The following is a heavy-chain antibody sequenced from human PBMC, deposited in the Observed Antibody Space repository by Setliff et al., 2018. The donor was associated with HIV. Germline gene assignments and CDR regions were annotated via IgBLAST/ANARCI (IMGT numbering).Heavy chain of an antibody. CDR2: ISSSSSTI. V-gene: IGHV3-48*01. CDR1: GFTFSSYS. CDR3: ARDRESSSSWYQIYFDYYMDV. D-gene: IGHD6-13*01. J-gene: IGHJ6*03. Sequence: PGGSLRLSCAASGFTFSSYSMNWVRQAPGKGLEWVSYISSSSSTIYYADSVKGRFTISRDNAKNSLYLQMNSLRAEDTAVYYCARDRESSSSWYQIYFDYYMDVWGKGTTVTVSS.